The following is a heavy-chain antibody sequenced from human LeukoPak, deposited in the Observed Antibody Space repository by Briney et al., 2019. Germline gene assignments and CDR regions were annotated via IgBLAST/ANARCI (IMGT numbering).Heavy chain of an antibody. V-gene: IGHV3-21*01. J-gene: IGHJ4*02. D-gene: IGHD3-10*01. CDR2: ISSSSSYI. CDR3: ARDPGITMVRGVFDY. Sequence: SGGSLRLSCAASGFTFSSYSMNWVRQAPGKGLEWVSSISSSSSYIYYADSVKGRFTISRDNAKNSLYLQMNSLRAEDTAMYYCARDPGITMVRGVFDYWGQGTLVTVSS. CDR1: GFTFSSYS.